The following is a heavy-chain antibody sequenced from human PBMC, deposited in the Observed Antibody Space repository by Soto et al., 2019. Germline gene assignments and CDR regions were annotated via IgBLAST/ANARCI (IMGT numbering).Heavy chain of an antibody. CDR1: GGSISSGGYY. V-gene: IGHV4-31*03. J-gene: IGHJ4*02. CDR2: IYYSGST. D-gene: IGHD1-26*01. CDR3: AGIYSGSPGGTLRY. Sequence: SETLYLTCTVSGGSISSGGYYWSWIRQHPGKGLEWIGYIYYSGSTYYNPSLKSRVTISVDTSKNQFSLKLSSVTAADTAVYYCAGIYSGSPGGTLRYWGQGTLVTVSS.